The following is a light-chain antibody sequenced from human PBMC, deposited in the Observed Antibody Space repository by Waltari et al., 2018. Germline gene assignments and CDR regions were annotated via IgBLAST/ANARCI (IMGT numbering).Light chain of an antibody. J-gene: IGKJ2*01. CDR3: HQYDNWYT. CDR1: RSVTNN. CDR2: GAS. Sequence: EIVMTQSPATLSVSPGERATLSCRASRSVTNNLAWYQQKPGQAPRLLIYGASTRATGIPARFSGSGSGIEFTLTISSLQSEDFAVYYCHQYDNWYTFGQGTKLEIK. V-gene: IGKV3D-15*01.